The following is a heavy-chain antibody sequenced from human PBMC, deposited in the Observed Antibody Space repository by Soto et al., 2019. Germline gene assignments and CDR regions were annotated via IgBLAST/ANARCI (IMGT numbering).Heavy chain of an antibody. D-gene: IGHD5-12*01. CDR3: ARGAATKIHVPTSAALYI. J-gene: IGHJ6*02. Sequence: SVKVSCKVSGATLDTFINYGITGVRQAPGQGLEWMGGIIPVFGAANHAQKFQGRVTISADESTRTVNMELSSLRSEDTAVYYCARGAATKIHVPTSAALYIRGQRTTVTVSS. CDR1: GATLDTFINYG. V-gene: IGHV1-69*13. CDR2: IIPVFGAA.